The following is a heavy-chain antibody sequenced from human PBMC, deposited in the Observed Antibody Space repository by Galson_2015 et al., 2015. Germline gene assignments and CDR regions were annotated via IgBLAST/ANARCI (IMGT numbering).Heavy chain of an antibody. J-gene: IGHJ4*02. CDR2: ISWNSGSI. CDR1: GFTFDDYA. CDR3: AKDYYDSSNSSGYFDY. Sequence: SLRLSCAASGFTFDDYAMHWVRQAPGKGLEWVSGISWNSGSIGYADSVKGRFTISRDNAKNSLYLQMNSLRAEDTALYHCAKDYYDSSNSSGYFDYWGQGTLVTVSS. V-gene: IGHV3-9*01. D-gene: IGHD3-22*01.